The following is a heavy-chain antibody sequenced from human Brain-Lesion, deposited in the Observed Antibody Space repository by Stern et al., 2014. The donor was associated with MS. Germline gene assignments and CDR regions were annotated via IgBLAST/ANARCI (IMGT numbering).Heavy chain of an antibody. V-gene: IGHV1-69*01. CDR3: ARGVLRFLEWPYYGMDV. J-gene: IGHJ6*02. Sequence: VQLVESGAEVKKPGSSVKVSCKASGGTFSSYAISWVRQAPGQGLEWMGGIIPIFGTANYAQKFQGRVTITADESTSKAYMELSSLRSEDTAVYYCARGVLRFLEWPYYGMDVWGQGTTVTVSS. CDR1: GGTFSSYA. D-gene: IGHD3-3*01. CDR2: IIPIFGTA.